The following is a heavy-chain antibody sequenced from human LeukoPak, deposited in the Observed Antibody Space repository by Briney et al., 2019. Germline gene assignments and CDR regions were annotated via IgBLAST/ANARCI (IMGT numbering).Heavy chain of an antibody. CDR2: ISSSSTTI. CDR1: GFTFSDYY. J-gene: IGHJ4*02. V-gene: IGHV3-11*04. CDR3: ARYRYSGSYPTDY. D-gene: IGHD1-26*01. Sequence: GGSLRLSCAASGFTFSDYYMSWIRQAPGKGLEWVSYISSSSTTIYYADSVKGRFTISRDNAKNSLYLQMNSLRAEDTAVYYCARYRYSGSYPTDYWGQGTLLTVSS.